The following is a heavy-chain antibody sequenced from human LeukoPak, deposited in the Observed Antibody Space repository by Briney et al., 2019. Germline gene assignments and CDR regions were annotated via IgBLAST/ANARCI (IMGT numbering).Heavy chain of an antibody. D-gene: IGHD3-16*01. CDR3: ARTLYIASAPGGFDY. CDR1: GYTFTGYY. Sequence: GASVKVSCKASGYTFTGYYMHWVRQAPGQGLEWMGWINPSSGGTNYAQKFQGRVTMTRDTSTGTVYMEVNALRSDDTAVYYCARTLYIASAPGGFDYWGQGTLVTVSS. CDR2: INPSSGGT. J-gene: IGHJ4*02. V-gene: IGHV1-2*02.